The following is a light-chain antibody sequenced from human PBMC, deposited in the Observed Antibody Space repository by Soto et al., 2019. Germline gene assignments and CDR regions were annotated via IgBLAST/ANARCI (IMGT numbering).Light chain of an antibody. CDR3: CSYAGSYIP. V-gene: IGLV2-11*01. Sequence: QSALTQPRSVSGSPGQSVTISCTGTSSDVGGYNYVSWYQQHPGKAPKLMIYDVSKRPSGVPDRFSGSKSGNTASLTNSGLQAEDEADYYCCSYAGSYIPFGGGTKLTVL. CDR2: DVS. CDR1: SSDVGGYNY. J-gene: IGLJ2*01.